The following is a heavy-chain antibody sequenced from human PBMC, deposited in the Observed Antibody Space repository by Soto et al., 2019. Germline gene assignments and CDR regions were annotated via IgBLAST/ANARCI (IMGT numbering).Heavy chain of an antibody. V-gene: IGHV3-33*06. D-gene: IGHD1-26*01. CDR2: IWYDGTNK. CDR1: GFTFSSYG. CDR3: AKGKSGSWPYYFDY. Sequence: QVQLVASGGGVVQPGRSLRLSCAASGFTFSSYGMHWVRQAPGKGLEWVTVIWYDGTNKYYADSVKGRFTISRDNSKNTLYLQLNSLRAEDTALYYCAKGKSGSWPYYFDYWGQGTPVTVSS. J-gene: IGHJ4*02.